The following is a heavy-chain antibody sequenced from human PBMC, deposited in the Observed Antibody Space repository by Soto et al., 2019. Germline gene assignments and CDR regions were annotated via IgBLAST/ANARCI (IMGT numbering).Heavy chain of an antibody. V-gene: IGHV3-9*01. J-gene: IGHJ1*01. CDR1: GFTFDDYA. Sequence: EVQLVESGGGLVQPGRSLRLSCAASGFTFDDYAMHWVRQAPGKGLEWVSGISWNSGSIGYADSVKGRFTISRDNAKNTLYLQMNSLRAEDTALYYCAKDTYGDFEYFHHWGQGTLVTVSS. CDR2: ISWNSGSI. D-gene: IGHD4-17*01. CDR3: AKDTYGDFEYFHH.